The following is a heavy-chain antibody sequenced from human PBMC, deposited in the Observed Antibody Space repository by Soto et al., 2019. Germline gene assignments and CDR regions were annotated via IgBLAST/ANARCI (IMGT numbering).Heavy chain of an antibody. D-gene: IGHD2-15*01. CDR3: AREHCSGGTCYVDY. J-gene: IGHJ4*02. Sequence: EVQLVESGGGLVQPGGSLRLSCVASGFTFSSYWMHWVRQAPGKGLVWVSRINSDGSSTSYADSVKGRFTISRDNAKNTLYLQMKSLRAEDTAVYFCAREHCSGGTCYVDYWGQGTLVTVSS. CDR2: INSDGSST. CDR1: GFTFSSYW. V-gene: IGHV3-74*01.